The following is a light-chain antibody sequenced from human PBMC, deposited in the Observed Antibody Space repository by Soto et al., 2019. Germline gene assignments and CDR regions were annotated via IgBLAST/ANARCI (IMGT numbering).Light chain of an antibody. CDR1: SSNFGGNT. CDR2: SNN. J-gene: IGLJ3*02. Sequence: QLVLTQPPSASGTPGQRVIISCSGSSSNFGGNTANWYQQFPGTAPKVLIYSNNQRPSGVPDRFSGSKSGTSASLAISGVQSEDEADYYCAAWDDSLNGWVFGGGTKVTVL. CDR3: AAWDDSLNGWV. V-gene: IGLV1-44*01.